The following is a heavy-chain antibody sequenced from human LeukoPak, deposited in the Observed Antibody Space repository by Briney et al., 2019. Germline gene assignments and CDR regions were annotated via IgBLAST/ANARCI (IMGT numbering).Heavy chain of an antibody. V-gene: IGHV1-8*01. CDR2: MNPNSGNT. CDR1: GYTFTSYD. J-gene: IGHJ4*02. D-gene: IGHD2/OR15-2a*01. Sequence: ASVKVSCKASGYTFTSYDVNWVRQATGQGLEWMGWMNPNSGNTGYAQKFQGRVTMTRNTSISTAYMELSSLRSEDTAVYYCARGRRRVINDYFDYWGQGTLVTVSS. CDR3: ARGRRRVINDYFDY.